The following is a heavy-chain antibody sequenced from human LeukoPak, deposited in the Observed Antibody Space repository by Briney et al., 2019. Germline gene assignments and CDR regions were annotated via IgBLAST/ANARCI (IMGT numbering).Heavy chain of an antibody. CDR3: ARARGGGSSWYVSFDY. J-gene: IGHJ4*02. Sequence: SVKVSCKASGGTFSSYAISWVRQAPGQGLEWMGGIIPIFGTANYVQKFQGRVTITADESTSTAYMELSSLRSEDTAVYYCARARGGGSSWYVSFDYWGQGTLVTVSS. D-gene: IGHD6-13*01. CDR2: IIPIFGTA. V-gene: IGHV1-69*01. CDR1: GGTFSSYA.